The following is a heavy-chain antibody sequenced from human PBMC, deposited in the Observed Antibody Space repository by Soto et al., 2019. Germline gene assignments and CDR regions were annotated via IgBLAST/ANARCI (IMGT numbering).Heavy chain of an antibody. CDR3: ARENNVLPGGYFDY. Sequence: SETLSLTCTVSGGSISSGDYYWSWIRQPPGKGLEWIGYIYYSGSTYYNPSLKSRVTISVDTSKNQFSLKLSSVTAADTAVYYCARENNVLPGGYFDYWGQGSLVTVSS. CDR2: IYYSGST. D-gene: IGHD3-10*01. V-gene: IGHV4-30-4*01. J-gene: IGHJ4*02. CDR1: GGSISSGDYY.